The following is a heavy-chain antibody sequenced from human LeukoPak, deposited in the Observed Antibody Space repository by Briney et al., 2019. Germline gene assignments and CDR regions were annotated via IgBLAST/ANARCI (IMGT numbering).Heavy chain of an antibody. CDR2: INPSGGST. J-gene: IGHJ4*02. Sequence: ASVKVSCKASGYTFTSYYMHWVRQAPGQGLEWRGIINPSGGSTSYAQKFPGRVTMPRDTSTSTVYMELSSLRSEDTAVYYCARSGSYSSIWRYLDYWGQGTLVTVSS. V-gene: IGHV1-46*01. CDR3: ARSGSYSSIWRYLDY. D-gene: IGHD6-13*01. CDR1: GYTFTSYY.